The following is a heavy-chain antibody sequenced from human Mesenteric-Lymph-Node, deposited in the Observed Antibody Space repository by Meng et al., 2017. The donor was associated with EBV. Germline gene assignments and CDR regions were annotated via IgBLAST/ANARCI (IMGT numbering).Heavy chain of an antibody. CDR2: IFYSGST. D-gene: IGHD5-12*01. CDR1: GGSISSGGYY. V-gene: IGHV4-30-4*01. Sequence: QVQLQESGPGLVKPSQTLSLTCAVSGGSISSGGYYWNWIRQPPGKGLEWIGYIFYSGSTYYNPSLKSRVTISVDTSKNQFSLKLSSVTAADTAVYYCARGGSHRGYFQHWGQGTLVTVSS. CDR3: ARGGSHRGYFQH. J-gene: IGHJ1*01.